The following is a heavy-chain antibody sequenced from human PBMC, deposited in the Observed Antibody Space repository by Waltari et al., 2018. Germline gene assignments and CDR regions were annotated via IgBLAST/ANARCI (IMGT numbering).Heavy chain of an antibody. J-gene: IGHJ6*02. V-gene: IGHV1-3*01. CDR1: GYTFTSYA. Sequence: QVQLVQSGAEVKKPGASVKVSCKASGYTFTSYAMHWVRQAPGQRLEWMGWINAGNGNTKYSQKFQGRVTITRDTSVSTAYMVLSSLRSEDTAVYYCARNYDLLGSMDVWGQVTTVTVSS. CDR3: ARNYDLLGSMDV. CDR2: INAGNGNT. D-gene: IGHD3-22*01.